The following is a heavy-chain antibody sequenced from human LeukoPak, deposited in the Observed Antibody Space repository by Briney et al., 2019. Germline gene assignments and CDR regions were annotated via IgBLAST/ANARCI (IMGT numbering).Heavy chain of an antibody. CDR2: IYTSGST. Sequence: SETLSLTCAVYGGSFSDYYWSWIRQPAGKGLEWIGRIYTSGSTNYNPSLKSRVTISVDTSKNQFSLKLSSVTAADTAVYYCARGTVRDAFDIWGQGTMVTVSS. V-gene: IGHV4-59*10. D-gene: IGHD1-1*01. CDR3: ARGTVRDAFDI. CDR1: GGSFSDYY. J-gene: IGHJ3*02.